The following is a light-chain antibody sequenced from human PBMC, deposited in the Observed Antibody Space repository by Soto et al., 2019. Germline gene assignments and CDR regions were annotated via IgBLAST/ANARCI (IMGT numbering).Light chain of an antibody. CDR2: GPS. CDR3: QQYNNWPQT. J-gene: IGKJ1*01. CDR1: QSVNRN. Sequence: EIVMTQSPATLSVSPGERASLSCRASQSVNRNLACYQQKPGQAPRLLIFGPSTRATGVPGRFSGSGSGTEFTLTISSLQSEDFAVYYCQQYNNWPQTFGQGTKVDIK. V-gene: IGKV3-15*01.